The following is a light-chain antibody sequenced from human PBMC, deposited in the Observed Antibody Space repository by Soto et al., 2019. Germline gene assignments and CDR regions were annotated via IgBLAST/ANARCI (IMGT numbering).Light chain of an antibody. J-gene: IGKJ1*01. V-gene: IGKV1-17*01. CDR2: AAS. Sequence: DIQMTQFPSSLSASVGDRVTITCRASQGIRKDLGWYQQKPGKDPKRLIYAASSLQSGVPSRFSGSGSGTEFTLTISSLQPEDSATFYCLQHSTYPLTFGQGTKVEIK. CDR3: LQHSTYPLT. CDR1: QGIRKD.